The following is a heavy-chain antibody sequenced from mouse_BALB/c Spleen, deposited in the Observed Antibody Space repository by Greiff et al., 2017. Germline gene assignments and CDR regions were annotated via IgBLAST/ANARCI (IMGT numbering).Heavy chain of an antibody. CDR2: INPYNDGT. V-gene: IGHV1-14*01. D-gene: IGHD2-14*01. J-gene: IGHJ4*01. CDR3: ARSSYYRYDEGGAMDY. CDR1: GYTFTSYV. Sequence: EVKLVESGPELVKPGASVKMSCKASGYTFTSYVMHWVKQKPGQGLEWIGYINPYNDGTKYNEKFKGKATLTSDKSSSTAYMELSSLTSEDSAVYYCARSSYYRYDEGGAMDYWGQGTSVTVSS.